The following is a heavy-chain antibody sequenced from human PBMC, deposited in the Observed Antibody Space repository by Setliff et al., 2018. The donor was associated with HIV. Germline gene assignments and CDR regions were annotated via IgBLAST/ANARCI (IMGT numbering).Heavy chain of an antibody. CDR2: FDPEKSEK. CDR3: ATHRWYRGSYLRDY. CDR1: GHTLTELS. V-gene: IGHV1-24*01. J-gene: IGHJ4*02. Sequence: GASVKVSCKVSGHTLTELSMHWVRQAPGKGLEWMGGFDPEKSEKIYAQKLQGRVTMTEDTSTDTAYMELRSLRSEDTAVYYCATHRWYRGSYLRDYWGQGTLVTVSS. D-gene: IGHD1-26*01.